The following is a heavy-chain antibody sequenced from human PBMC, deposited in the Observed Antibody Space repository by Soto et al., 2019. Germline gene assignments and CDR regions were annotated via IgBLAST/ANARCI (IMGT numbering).Heavy chain of an antibody. J-gene: IGHJ4*02. Sequence: GGSLRLSCAASGFTFSSNWMHWVRQAPGKGLVWISRISSDGSTTDYADSVKGRFTISRDNAKNTLYVEMNSLRAEDTAVYYWAGVVAATPYWGQGTLVTVSS. CDR1: GFTFSSNW. D-gene: IGHD1-26*01. CDR2: ISSDGSTT. CDR3: AGVVAATPY. V-gene: IGHV3-74*01.